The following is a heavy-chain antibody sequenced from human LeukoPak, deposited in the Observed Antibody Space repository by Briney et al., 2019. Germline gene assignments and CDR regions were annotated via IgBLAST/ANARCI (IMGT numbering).Heavy chain of an antibody. CDR3: ARARYCYTTSCPLDY. J-gene: IGHJ4*02. CDR2: INPNSGGT. V-gene: IGHV1-2*06. CDR1: GYTFTGYY. D-gene: IGHD2-2*01. Sequence: ASVKVSCKASGYTFTGYYMHWVRQAPGQGLEWMGRINPNSGGTNYAQKFQGRVTMTRDTSISTAYMELSRLRSDDTAVYYCARARYCYTTSCPLDYWGQGTLVTVPS.